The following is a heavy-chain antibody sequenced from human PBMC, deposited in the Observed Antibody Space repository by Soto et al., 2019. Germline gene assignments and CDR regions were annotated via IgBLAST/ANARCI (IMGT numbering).Heavy chain of an antibody. D-gene: IGHD3-16*01. CDR2: IYYSGST. CDR1: GGSISTFY. Sequence: SETLSLTCTVSGGSISTFYWSWIRQPPGKGLEWIAYIYYSGSTNYNPSLKSRVSISVDTSKSQFSLKLSSVTAADTAVYYCARDGGSGHFDYWGLGALVTVSS. J-gene: IGHJ4*02. CDR3: ARDGGSGHFDY. V-gene: IGHV4-59*01.